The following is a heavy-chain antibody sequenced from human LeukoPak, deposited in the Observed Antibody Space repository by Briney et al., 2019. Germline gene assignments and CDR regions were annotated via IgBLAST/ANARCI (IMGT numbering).Heavy chain of an antibody. V-gene: IGHV3-30*18. CDR1: GFTFGSYG. J-gene: IGHJ6*02. Sequence: PGGSLRLSCAASGFTFGSYGMHWVRQAPGKGLEWVAVISYDGSNKYYADSVKGRFTISRDNSKNTLYLQMNSLRAEDTAVYYCAKEPQKNDYYYGMDVWDQGTTVTVSS. CDR2: ISYDGSNK. D-gene: IGHD1-1*01. CDR3: AKEPQKNDYYYGMDV.